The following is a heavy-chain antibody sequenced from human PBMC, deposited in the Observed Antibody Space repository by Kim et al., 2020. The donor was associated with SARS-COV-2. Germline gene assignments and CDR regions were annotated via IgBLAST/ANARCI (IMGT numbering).Heavy chain of an antibody. D-gene: IGHD1-26*01. V-gene: IGHV1-3*01. CDR3: ARALRSGSYQTLDY. Sequence: SQKFQGRVTITRDTSASTAYMELSSLRSEDTAVYYCARALRSGSYQTLDYWGQGTLVTVSS. J-gene: IGHJ4*02.